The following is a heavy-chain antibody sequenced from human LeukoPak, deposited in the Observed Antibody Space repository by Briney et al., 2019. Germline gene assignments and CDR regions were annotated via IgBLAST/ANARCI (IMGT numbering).Heavy chain of an antibody. Sequence: GGSLRLSCAASGFTFSSYDMHWGRQATGKGLEWVSGIGSAGDTYYPDSVKGRFTISRDNAKNSLYLQMNSLRAGDTAVYYCARVLPKYFDFLTGFYYYYGMDVWGQGTTVTVSS. CDR3: ARVLPKYFDFLTGFYYYYGMDV. V-gene: IGHV3-13*01. J-gene: IGHJ6*02. D-gene: IGHD3-9*01. CDR2: IGSAGDT. CDR1: GFTFSSYD.